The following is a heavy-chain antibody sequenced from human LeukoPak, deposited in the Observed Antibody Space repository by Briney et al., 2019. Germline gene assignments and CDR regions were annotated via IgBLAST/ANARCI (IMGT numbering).Heavy chain of an antibody. Sequence: SETLSLTCTVSGGSLSSYYWSWIRQPAGKGLEWIGRIYTSGSTNYNPSLKSRVTISIDTSKNQFSLKLSSVTAADTAVYYCARDSGTTGDVKSNPWGQGTLAT. CDR2: IYTSGST. V-gene: IGHV4-4*07. CDR3: ARDSGTTGDVKSNP. CDR1: GGSLSSYY. J-gene: IGHJ5*02. D-gene: IGHD3-10*01.